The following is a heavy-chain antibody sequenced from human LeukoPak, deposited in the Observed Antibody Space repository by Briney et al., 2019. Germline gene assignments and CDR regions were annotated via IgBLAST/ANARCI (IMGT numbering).Heavy chain of an antibody. J-gene: IGHJ4*02. V-gene: IGHV1-8*01. CDR2: MGSNSGDT. Sequence: ASVKVSCKASGYTFTNYDINWVRQATGQGLERMGWMGSNSGDTGYAQKFQGRVTMTRDTFISTAYMELNNVRSEDTAVYYCVRGPPNWGFDYWGQGTLVTVSS. CDR3: VRGPPNWGFDY. D-gene: IGHD7-27*01. CDR1: GYTFTNYD.